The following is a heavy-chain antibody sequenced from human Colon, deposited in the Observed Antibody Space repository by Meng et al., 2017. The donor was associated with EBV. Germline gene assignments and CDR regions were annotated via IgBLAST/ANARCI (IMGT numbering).Heavy chain of an antibody. CDR3: ASFDHIPRRNYFDF. J-gene: IGHJ4*02. D-gene: IGHD2-21*01. CDR2: IHHSGSA. V-gene: IGHV4-30-4*01. Sequence: HEPGPGLLQPSQTLSLTCPVPGGSMSSGNYYWSWIRQPPGKGLEWIGYIHHSGSAYYNPSLKSRVSISVDTSKNQFSLNLNSMTAADTAVYYCASFDHIPRRNYFDFWGQGTLVTVSS. CDR1: GGSMSSGNYY.